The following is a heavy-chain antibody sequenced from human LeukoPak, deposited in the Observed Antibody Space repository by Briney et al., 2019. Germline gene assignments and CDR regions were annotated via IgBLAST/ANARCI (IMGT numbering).Heavy chain of an antibody. CDR2: FDPEDGET. CDR3: ARGSTVTTPYGY. V-gene: IGHV1-24*01. D-gene: IGHD4-11*01. J-gene: IGHJ4*02. CDR1: GYTLTELS. Sequence: ASVKVSCKVSGYTLTELSMHWVRQAPGKGLEWMGGFDPEDGETIYAQKFQGRVTMTEDTSTDTAYMELSSLRSEDTAVYYCARGSTVTTPYGYWGQGTLVTVSS.